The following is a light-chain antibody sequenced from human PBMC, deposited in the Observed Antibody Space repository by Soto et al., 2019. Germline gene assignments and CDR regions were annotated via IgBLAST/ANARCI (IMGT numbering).Light chain of an antibody. CDR2: DVS. J-gene: IGKJ5*01. V-gene: IGKV3-15*01. CDR3: QQYNNWPFS. CDR1: QGVTTN. Sequence: EIVMTQSPATLSVSPGERATLSCRAGQGVTTNFAWYQQKPGQSPRLLIYDVSIRATGVPARFSGTGSETDFTLTISGLQSEDSAVYFCQQYNNWPFSFDQGTRLEIK.